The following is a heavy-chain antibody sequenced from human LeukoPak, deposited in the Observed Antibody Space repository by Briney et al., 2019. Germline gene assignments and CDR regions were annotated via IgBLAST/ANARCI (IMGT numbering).Heavy chain of an antibody. CDR1: GGSISSYY. CDR3: AREEEDYYDSSGYYGD. V-gene: IGHV4-4*07. J-gene: IGHJ4*02. Sequence: SETLSLTCTVSGGSISSYYWSWIRRPAGKGLEWIGRIYTSGSTNYNPSLKSRVTMSVDTSKNQFSLKLSSVTAADTAVYYCAREEEDYYDSSGYYGDWGQGTLVTVSS. D-gene: IGHD3-22*01. CDR2: IYTSGST.